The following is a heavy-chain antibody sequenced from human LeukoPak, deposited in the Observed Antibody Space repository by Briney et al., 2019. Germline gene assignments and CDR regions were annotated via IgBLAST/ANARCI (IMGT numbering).Heavy chain of an antibody. CDR2: IYSGGST. CDR3: ARGFGTGYYDFSQAPGDGYYFDY. J-gene: IGHJ4*02. V-gene: IGHV3-66*01. CDR1: GFTVSSNY. D-gene: IGHD3-3*01. Sequence: GGSLRLSCAASGFTVSSNYMSWVRQAPGKGLEWVSVIYSGGSTYYADSVKGRFTISRDNSKNTLYLQMNSLRAEDTAVYYCARGFGTGYYDFSQAPGDGYYFDYWGQGTLVTVSS.